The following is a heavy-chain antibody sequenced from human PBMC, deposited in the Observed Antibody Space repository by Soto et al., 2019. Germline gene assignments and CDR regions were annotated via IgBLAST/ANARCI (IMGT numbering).Heavy chain of an antibody. Sequence: GASVKVSCKASGYTFTGYYMHWVRQAPGQGLEWMGWINPNSGGTNYAQKFQGWVTMTRDTSISTAYMELSRLRSDDTAVYYCARDGGDIVLVPAADRFYYGMDVWGQGTTVTVSS. CDR1: GYTFTGYY. V-gene: IGHV1-2*04. CDR2: INPNSGGT. D-gene: IGHD2-2*01. CDR3: ARDGGDIVLVPAADRFYYGMDV. J-gene: IGHJ6*02.